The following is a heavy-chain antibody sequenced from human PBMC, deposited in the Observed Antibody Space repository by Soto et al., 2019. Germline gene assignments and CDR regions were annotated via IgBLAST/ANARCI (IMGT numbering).Heavy chain of an antibody. D-gene: IGHD5-12*01. CDR2: ISVRSTYI. CDR3: ARGGVATTNDAFDI. J-gene: IGHJ3*02. CDR1: GFTFSSYS. V-gene: IGHV3-21*01. Sequence: EVQLVESGGGLVKPGASLRLSCAASGFTFSSYSMNWVRQAPGKGLQWVSSISVRSTYIYYADSMKGRFTISRDNAKNSLYLHMSSLRAEDTAVYYCARGGVATTNDAFDIWGQGTMVTVSS.